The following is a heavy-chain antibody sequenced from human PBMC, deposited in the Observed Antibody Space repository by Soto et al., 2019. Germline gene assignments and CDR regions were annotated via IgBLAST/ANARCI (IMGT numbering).Heavy chain of an antibody. V-gene: IGHV4-30-4*01. J-gene: IGHJ5*02. D-gene: IGHD6-19*01. CDR3: ARMYSSGSGWFHP. CDR2: FYSSGSI. CDR1: GGSINSDESY. Sequence: SETLSLTCTVSGGSINSDESYWSWIRHHPGKGLEWIGSFYSSGSIIYNPSLRSRVSISGDTSSNQFSMSLTSVTAADTARYYCARMYSSGSGWFHPWGQGTLVTVSS.